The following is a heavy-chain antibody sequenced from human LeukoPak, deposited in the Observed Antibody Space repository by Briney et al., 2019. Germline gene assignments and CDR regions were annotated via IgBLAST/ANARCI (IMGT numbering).Heavy chain of an antibody. D-gene: IGHD3-22*01. Sequence: GGSLRLSCAASGFTFSSYSMNWVRQAPGKGLEWVSSISSSSSYIYYADSVKGRFTISRDNAKNSLYLQMNSLRAEDTAVYYCARERDYSSGYYDVDYWGQGTLVTVSS. CDR2: ISSSSSYI. V-gene: IGHV3-21*01. CDR1: GFTFSSYS. J-gene: IGHJ4*02. CDR3: ARERDYSSGYYDVDY.